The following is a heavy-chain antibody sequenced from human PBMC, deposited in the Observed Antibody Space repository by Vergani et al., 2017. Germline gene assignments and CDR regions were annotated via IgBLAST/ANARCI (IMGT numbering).Heavy chain of an antibody. Sequence: QVQLVQSGAELKKPGSSVKVSCKASGGTFSSYAISWVRQAPGQGLEWMGGIIPIFGTANYAQKFQGRVTITADKSTSTAYMELSSLRSEDTAVYYCARQAPEAVVATGGPDYYGMDVWGQGTTVTVSS. J-gene: IGHJ6*02. CDR1: GGTFSSYA. CDR3: ARQAPEAVVATGGPDYYGMDV. CDR2: IIPIFGTA. D-gene: IGHD1-14*01. V-gene: IGHV1-69*06.